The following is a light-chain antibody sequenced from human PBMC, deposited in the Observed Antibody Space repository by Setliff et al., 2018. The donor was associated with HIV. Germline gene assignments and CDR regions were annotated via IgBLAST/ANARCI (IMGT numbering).Light chain of an antibody. CDR3: SSYTSSSTLL. Sequence: QSVLTQPASVSGSPGQSITISCTGTSSDVGGYNYVSWYQQHPGKAPKLMIFDVTNRPSGVSNCFSGSKSGNTASLTISGLQSEDEADYYCSSYTSSSTLLFGGGTKVTVL. CDR1: SSDVGGYNY. CDR2: DVT. J-gene: IGLJ2*01. V-gene: IGLV2-14*03.